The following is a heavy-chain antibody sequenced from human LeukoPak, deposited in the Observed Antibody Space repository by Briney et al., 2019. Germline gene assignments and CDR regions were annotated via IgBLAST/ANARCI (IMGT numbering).Heavy chain of an antibody. D-gene: IGHD3-10*02. CDR1: GFTFSSYT. Sequence: GGSLRLSCVASGFTFSSYTMNWVRQAPGKGLEWVSSISSSSSYRYYADSVKGRFTISRDNAKNSLYLQMNSLRAEDTAVYYCAELGITMIGGVWGKGTTVTISS. V-gene: IGHV3-21*01. CDR2: ISSSSSYR. CDR3: AELGITMIGGV. J-gene: IGHJ6*04.